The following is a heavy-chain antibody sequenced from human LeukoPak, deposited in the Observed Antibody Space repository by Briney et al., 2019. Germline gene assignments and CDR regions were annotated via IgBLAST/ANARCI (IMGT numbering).Heavy chain of an antibody. V-gene: IGHV4-61*02. CDR3: ARSSSWYFPIDY. Sequence: PSETLSLTCTVTGTSIRSGSYYWNWIRQAAGKGLEWIGRMYIGGRTTYNPSLKSRVTISLETTENQFSLRLRSVTAADTAVYYCARSSSWYFPIDYWGQGTLVTVSS. D-gene: IGHD6-13*01. CDR2: MYIGGRT. CDR1: GTSIRSGSYY. J-gene: IGHJ4*02.